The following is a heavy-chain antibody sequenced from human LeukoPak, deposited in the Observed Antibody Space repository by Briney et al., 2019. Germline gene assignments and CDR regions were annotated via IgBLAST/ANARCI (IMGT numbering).Heavy chain of an antibody. V-gene: IGHV3-7*01. J-gene: IGHJ4*02. CDR1: GFTFSSYW. CDR3: ARDAAYYDYVWGSYRSLGYFDY. D-gene: IGHD3-16*02. Sequence: GGSLRLSCAASGFTFSSYWMSWVRQAPGKGLEWVANIKQDGSEKYYVDSVKGRFTISRDNAKNSLYLQMNSLRAEDTAVYYCARDAAYYDYVWGSYRSLGYFDYWGQGTLVTVSS. CDR2: IKQDGSEK.